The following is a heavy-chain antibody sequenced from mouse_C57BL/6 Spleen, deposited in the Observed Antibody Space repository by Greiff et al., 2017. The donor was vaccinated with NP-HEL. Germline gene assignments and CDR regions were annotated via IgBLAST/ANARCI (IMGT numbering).Heavy chain of an antibody. CDR1: GYTFTDYY. D-gene: IGHD5-1-1*01. CDR3: SAYPYAY. CDR2: INPNNGGT. J-gene: IGHJ3*01. V-gene: IGHV1-26*01. Sequence: EVQLQQSGPELVKPGASVKISCKASGYTFTDYYMNWVKQSHGKSLEWIGDINPNNGGTSYNQKFKGKATLTVDKSSSTAYMELRSLTSEDSAVHYGSAYPYAYWGQGTMVTVSA.